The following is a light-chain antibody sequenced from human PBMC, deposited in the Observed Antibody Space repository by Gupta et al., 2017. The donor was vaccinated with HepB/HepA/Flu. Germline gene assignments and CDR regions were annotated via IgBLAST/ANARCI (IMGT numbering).Light chain of an antibody. V-gene: IGLV3-21*02. CDR1: NIGFKS. CDR3: PVWDISDNGI. J-gene: IGLJ2*01. Sequence: SYVLTQPPSVSGAPGETASITCEGNNIGFKSVHWYQQKPGQAPVLVVHDDSARPSGIPERSAGSNAGTTAIMTTSKVEAGDDADYYCPVWDISDNGIFGGGTKLTVL. CDR2: DDS.